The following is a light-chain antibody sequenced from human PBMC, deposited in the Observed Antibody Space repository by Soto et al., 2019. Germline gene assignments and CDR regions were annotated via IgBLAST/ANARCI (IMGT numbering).Light chain of an antibody. CDR1: QAVSTW. CDR3: QQANSFPRT. CDR2: AAS. J-gene: IGKJ4*01. Sequence: DIQMTQSPSFVSASVGDRVTITCRASQAVSTWLAWYQQKPGDAPKLLIYAASTLQSGVPSRFGGSGSGTDFTLNISSLQPEDFAPYYCQQANSFPRTFGGGTKVDIK. V-gene: IGKV1-12*01.